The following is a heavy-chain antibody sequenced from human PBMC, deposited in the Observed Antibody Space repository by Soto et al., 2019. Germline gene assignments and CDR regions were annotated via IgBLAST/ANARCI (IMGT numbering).Heavy chain of an antibody. CDR3: ARQARGSSYRFDY. CDR2: IYYSGTT. V-gene: IGHV4-28*01. D-gene: IGHD1-26*01. Sequence: PSETLSLTCAVSGYSISSSNWWGWIRQPPGKGLEWIGYIYYSGTTYYNPSLKSRVTMSVDTTKNQFSLKLSSVTAADTAVYYCARQARGSSYRFDYWGQGTLVTVSS. CDR1: GYSISSSNW. J-gene: IGHJ4*02.